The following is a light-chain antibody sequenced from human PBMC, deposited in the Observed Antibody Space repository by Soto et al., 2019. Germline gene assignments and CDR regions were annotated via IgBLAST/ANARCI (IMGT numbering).Light chain of an antibody. CDR3: QQRSNWPLFT. Sequence: EIVLTQSPATLSLSPGERATLSCRASQSVSSYLAWYQQKPGQAPRLLIYDASNRATGIPARFSGSASGTGFALTISSLEPEDFAVYYCQQRSNWPLFTCGPGTKVDIK. CDR1: QSVSSY. J-gene: IGKJ3*01. CDR2: DAS. V-gene: IGKV3-11*01.